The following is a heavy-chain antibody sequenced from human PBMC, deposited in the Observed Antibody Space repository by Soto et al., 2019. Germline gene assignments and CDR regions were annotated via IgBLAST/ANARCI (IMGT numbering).Heavy chain of an antibody. CDR1: GGSISSSRYY. CDR2: IYYSGST. J-gene: IGHJ4*02. CDR3: ASLRGRAMVDY. V-gene: IGHV4-39*01. D-gene: IGHD5-18*01. Sequence: QLQLQESGPGLVKPSETLSLTCTVSGGSISSSRYYWGWIRQPPGKGLEWIGSIYYSGSTYYNPSLKSRVTISVDTSKNQVSLKLSSVTAADTAVYYCASLRGRAMVDYWGQGTLVTVSS.